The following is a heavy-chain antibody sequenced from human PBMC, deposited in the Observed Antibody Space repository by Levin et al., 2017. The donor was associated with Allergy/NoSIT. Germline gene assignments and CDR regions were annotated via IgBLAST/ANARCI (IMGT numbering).Heavy chain of an antibody. V-gene: IGHV1-8*01. CDR3: ARGGGRRYDFWSGYYNWDWFDP. CDR1: GYTFTSYD. J-gene: IGHJ5*02. CDR2: MNPNSGNT. D-gene: IGHD3-3*01. Sequence: AASVKVSCKASGYTFTSYDINWVRQATGQGLEWMGWMNPNSGNTGYAQKFRGRVTMTRNTSISTAYMELSSLRSEDTAVYYCARGGGRRYDFWSGYYNWDWFDPWGQGTLVTVSS.